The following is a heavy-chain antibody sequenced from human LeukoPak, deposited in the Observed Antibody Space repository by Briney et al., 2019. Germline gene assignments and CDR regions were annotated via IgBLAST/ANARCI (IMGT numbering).Heavy chain of an antibody. CDR3: AGVSQHYGSGSYLFHYGMDV. D-gene: IGHD3-10*01. Sequence: SETLSLTCTVSGGSISSYYWSWIRQPPGKGLEWIGYIYYSGNTNYNPSLKSRVTISVDTSKNQFSLKLSSVTAADTAVYYCAGVSQHYGSGSYLFHYGMDVWGQGTTVTVSS. J-gene: IGHJ6*02. V-gene: IGHV4-59*01. CDR2: IYYSGNT. CDR1: GGSISSYY.